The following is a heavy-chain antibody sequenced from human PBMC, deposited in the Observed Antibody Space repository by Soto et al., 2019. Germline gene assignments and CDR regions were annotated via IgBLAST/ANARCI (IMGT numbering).Heavy chain of an antibody. CDR2: MNPNTGNT. D-gene: IGHD2-15*01. CDR3: ARRKELSGPYSLDY. V-gene: IGHV1-8*01. J-gene: IGHJ4*02. CDR1: GYTFATYD. Sequence: QVQLVQSGAEVKKPGASVKVSCKASGYTFATYDFAWVRQATGQGLEWMGWMNPNTGNTGYAQAYRGRVTMTRNTSITTAYMERSSLRSEDTAVYACARRKELSGPYSLDYWGQGTLVTVSS.